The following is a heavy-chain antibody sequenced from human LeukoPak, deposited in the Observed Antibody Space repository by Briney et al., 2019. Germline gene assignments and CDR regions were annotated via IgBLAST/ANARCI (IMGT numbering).Heavy chain of an antibody. Sequence: SETLSLTCAVYGGSFSDSYWTWIRQTPGRGHEWIGESSHTGDLIGYNPSLKSRATISIETSKNQVSLKLGSVTAADTAVYYCTRGNILSGYCFDFWGQGALVTVSS. CDR1: GGSFSDSY. V-gene: IGHV4-34*01. CDR2: SSHTGDL. J-gene: IGHJ4*02. CDR3: TRGNILSGYCFDF. D-gene: IGHD3-9*01.